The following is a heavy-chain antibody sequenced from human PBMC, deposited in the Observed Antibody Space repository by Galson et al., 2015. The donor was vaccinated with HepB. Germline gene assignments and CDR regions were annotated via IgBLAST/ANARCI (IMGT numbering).Heavy chain of an antibody. Sequence: SLRLSCAVSGFTFDDYGMSWVRQAPGKGLEWVSGINWNGGSTGYADSVKGRFTISRDNAKNSLYLQMNSLRAEDTALYHCARKGRYNWYFDYWGQGTLVTVSS. V-gene: IGHV3-20*01. D-gene: IGHD1-20*01. CDR3: ARKGRYNWYFDY. J-gene: IGHJ4*02. CDR2: INWNGGST. CDR1: GFTFDDYG.